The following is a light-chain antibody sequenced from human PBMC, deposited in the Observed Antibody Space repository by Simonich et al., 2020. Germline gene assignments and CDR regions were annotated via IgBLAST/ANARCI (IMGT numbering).Light chain of an antibody. CDR3: QQYNNWPLT. CDR1: QSVSSSY. J-gene: IGKJ4*01. V-gene: IGKV3D-20*01. CDR2: DAS. Sequence: EIVLTHYPVTLSLSPGERATLSCRAIQSVSSSYLAWYQQKPGLAPRLLIYDASSRATGSPDMFSGSGSGTDFTLTISRLEPEDFAVYYCQQYNNWPLTFGGGTKVEIK.